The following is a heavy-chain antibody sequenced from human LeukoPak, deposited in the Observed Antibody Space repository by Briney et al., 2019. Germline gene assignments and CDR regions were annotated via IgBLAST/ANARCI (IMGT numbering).Heavy chain of an antibody. CDR3: ARYRSGSYYVAFDI. V-gene: IGHV3-48*03. Sequence: GGSLRLSCAASGFTFSSYEMNWVRQAPGKGLEWVSYISSSGSTIYYADSVKGRFTISRDNAKNSLYLQMNSLRAEDTAVYYCARYRSGSYYVAFDIWGQGTMVTVSS. CDR1: GFTFSSYE. D-gene: IGHD1-26*01. J-gene: IGHJ3*02. CDR2: ISSSGSTI.